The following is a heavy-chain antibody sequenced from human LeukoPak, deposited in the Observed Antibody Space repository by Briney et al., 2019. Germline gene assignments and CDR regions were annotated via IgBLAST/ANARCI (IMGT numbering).Heavy chain of an antibody. CDR1: GLTFSSYA. V-gene: IGHV3-30-3*01. D-gene: IGHD2-21*02. J-gene: IGHJ4*02. CDR2: ISYDGSNK. Sequence: GGSLRLSCAASGLTFSSYAMHWVRQAPGKGLEWVAVISYDGSNKYYADSVKGRFTISRDNSKNTLYLQMNSLRAEDTAVYYCARDETAIVVVTATIDYWGQGTLVTVSS. CDR3: ARDETAIVVVTATIDY.